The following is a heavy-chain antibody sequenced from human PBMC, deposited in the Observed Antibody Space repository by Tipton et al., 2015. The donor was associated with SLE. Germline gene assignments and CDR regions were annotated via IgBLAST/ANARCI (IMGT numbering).Heavy chain of an antibody. J-gene: IGHJ4*02. CDR2: VYESGST. CDR1: GGSVSSNY. V-gene: IGHV4-59*02. Sequence: TLSLTCTVSGGSVSSNYWSWIRQPPGKGLEWIGYVYESGSTNYNPSLKSRVTISLGTAKHQLSLKLRSVTAADTAVYYCAREVIAAAGRFDHWGQGTLVTVS. D-gene: IGHD6-13*01. CDR3: AREVIAAAGRFDH.